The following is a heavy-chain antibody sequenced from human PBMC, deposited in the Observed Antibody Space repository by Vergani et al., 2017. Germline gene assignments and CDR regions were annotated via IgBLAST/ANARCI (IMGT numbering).Heavy chain of an antibody. V-gene: IGHV4-61*02. D-gene: IGHD3-16*02. CDR1: GGSISSGSYY. Sequence: QVQLQESGPGLVKPSQTLSLTCTVSGGSISSGSYYWSWIRQPAGKGLEWIGRIYTSGSTNYNPSLKSRVTISVDTAKNQFSLKLSSVTAADTAVYDCARVGGKGMITFGGVIRGMDVWGQGTTVTVSS. CDR3: ARVGGKGMITFGGVIRGMDV. CDR2: IYTSGST. J-gene: IGHJ6*02.